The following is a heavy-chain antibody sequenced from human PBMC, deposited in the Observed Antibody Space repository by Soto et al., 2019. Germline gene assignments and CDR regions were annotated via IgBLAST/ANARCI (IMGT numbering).Heavy chain of an antibody. Sequence: SETLSLTCTVSGGSISSGGYYWSWIRQHPGKGLEWIGYIYYSGSTYYNPSLKSRVTISVDTSKNQFSLKLSSVTAADTAVYYCASTMVRGVTPRVGYYYGMDVWGQGTTVTVSS. J-gene: IGHJ6*02. CDR2: IYYSGST. V-gene: IGHV4-31*03. CDR3: ASTMVRGVTPRVGYYYGMDV. CDR1: GGSISSGGYY. D-gene: IGHD3-10*01.